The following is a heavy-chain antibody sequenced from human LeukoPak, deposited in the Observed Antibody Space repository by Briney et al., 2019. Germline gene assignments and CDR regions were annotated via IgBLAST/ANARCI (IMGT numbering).Heavy chain of an antibody. D-gene: IGHD5-18*01. V-gene: IGHV4-34*01. CDR2: INHSGST. J-gene: IGHJ3*02. Sequence: SETLSLTCAVYGGSFSGYYWSWIRQPPGKGLEWIGEINHSGSTNYNPSLKSRVTISVDTSKNQFSLKLSSVTAADTAVYYCARDHTAGDAFDIWGQGTMVTVSS. CDR3: ARDHTAGDAFDI. CDR1: GGSFSGYY.